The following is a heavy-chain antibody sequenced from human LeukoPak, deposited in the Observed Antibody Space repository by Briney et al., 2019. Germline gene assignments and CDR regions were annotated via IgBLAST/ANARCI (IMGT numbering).Heavy chain of an antibody. CDR1: GYGFTSYW. CDR3: ASSTIFGVVIYDAFDI. CDR2: IYPGDSDT. J-gene: IGHJ3*02. V-gene: IGHV5-51*01. Sequence: GESLKISCKGSGYGFTSYWIGWVRQMPGKGLEWMGIIYPGDSDTRYSPSFQGQVTISADKSISTAYLQWSSLKASDTAMYYCASSTIFGVVIYDAFDIWGQGTMVTVSS. D-gene: IGHD3-3*01.